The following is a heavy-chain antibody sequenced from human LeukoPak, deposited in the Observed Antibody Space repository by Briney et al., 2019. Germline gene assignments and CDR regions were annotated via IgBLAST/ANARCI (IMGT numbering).Heavy chain of an antibody. CDR1: GVTLSYYA. V-gene: IGHV3-23*01. CDR2: ISSSGSGGNT. J-gene: IGHJ4*02. CDR3: AKVPISSGWPNFDY. D-gene: IGHD6-19*01. Sequence: GGSLRLSCVASGVTLSYYAMSWARQAPGKGLEWVSGISSSGSGGNTYYADSVKGRFTISRDSSRNTLFLHMNTLRAEDTAIYYCAKVPISSGWPNFDYWGQGTLVTVSS.